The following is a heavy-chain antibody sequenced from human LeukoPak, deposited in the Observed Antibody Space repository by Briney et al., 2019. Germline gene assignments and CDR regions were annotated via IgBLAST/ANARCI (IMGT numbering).Heavy chain of an antibody. V-gene: IGHV6-1*01. CDR1: GDSVSSNSVT. Sequence: SQTLSLTCAISGDSVSSNSVTWNWIRQSPSRGLEWPGRTYYRSTWYNDYAVSVRGRITVNPDTSKNQFSLHLNSVTPEDTAVYYCARRLTQYDCFDPWGQGILVTVSS. J-gene: IGHJ5*02. CDR2: TYYRSTWYN. CDR3: ARRLTQYDCFDP. D-gene: IGHD2-2*01.